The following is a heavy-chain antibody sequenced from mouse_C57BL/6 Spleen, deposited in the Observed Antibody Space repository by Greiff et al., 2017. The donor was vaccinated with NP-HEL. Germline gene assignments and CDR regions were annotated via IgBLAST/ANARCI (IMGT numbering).Heavy chain of an antibody. Sequence: VKLQQSGPELVKPGASVKISCKASGYAFSSSWMNWVKQRPGKGLEWIGRIYPGDGDTNYNGKFKGKATLTADKSSSTAYMQLSSLTSEDSAVYFCARSRAAQATFWFAYWGQGTLVTVSA. J-gene: IGHJ3*01. CDR3: ARSRAAQATFWFAY. CDR1: GYAFSSSW. CDR2: IYPGDGDT. D-gene: IGHD3-2*02. V-gene: IGHV1-82*01.